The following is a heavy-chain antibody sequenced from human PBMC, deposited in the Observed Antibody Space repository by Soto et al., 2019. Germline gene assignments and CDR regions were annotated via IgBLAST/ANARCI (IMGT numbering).Heavy chain of an antibody. CDR2: VNQDGSGG. J-gene: IGHJ5*02. V-gene: IGHV3-7*03. CDR3: ASRGAAGIHFGS. Sequence: EGTLRRSSSGSGVSRIDYWMNWIRQAPGKGLEWVGSVNQDGSGGYDVDSLKGRFTISRDNAKNSLFLQMHNLRAEDTAVYYCASRGAAGIHFGSWGQGAQFTVSS. D-gene: IGHD3-3*01. CDR1: GVSRIDYW.